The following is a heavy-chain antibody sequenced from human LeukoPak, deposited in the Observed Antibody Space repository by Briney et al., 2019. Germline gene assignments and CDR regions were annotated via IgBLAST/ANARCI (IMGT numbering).Heavy chain of an antibody. D-gene: IGHD2-2*01. J-gene: IGHJ3*02. Sequence: GESLKISCKGSGYSFTSYWIGWVRQMPGKGLEWMGIIYPGDSDTRYSPSFQGQVTISADKSISTAYLQWSSLKASDTAMYYCARQIVVVPAAIFAGVGAFDIWGQGTMVTVSS. CDR3: ARQIVVVPAAIFAGVGAFDI. CDR1: GYSFTSYW. CDR2: IYPGDSDT. V-gene: IGHV5-51*01.